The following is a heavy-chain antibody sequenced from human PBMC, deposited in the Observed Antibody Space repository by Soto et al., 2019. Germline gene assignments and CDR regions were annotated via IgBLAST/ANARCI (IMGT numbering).Heavy chain of an antibody. D-gene: IGHD1-20*01. CDR2: INHSGST. Sequence: QVQLQQWGSGLLKPSETLSLTCAVYGGSFSGYYWSWIRQPPGKGLEWIGEINHSGSTNYNPSLKSRVTISVETSKNQFSLKLSSLTAAGTAVYYCARGLTAMNWFDHWGQGTLVTVSS. J-gene: IGHJ5*02. CDR1: GGSFSGYY. CDR3: ARGLTAMNWFDH. V-gene: IGHV4-34*01.